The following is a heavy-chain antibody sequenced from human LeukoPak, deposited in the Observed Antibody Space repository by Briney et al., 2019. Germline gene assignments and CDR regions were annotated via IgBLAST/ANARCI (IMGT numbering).Heavy chain of an antibody. D-gene: IGHD3-3*01. J-gene: IGHJ5*02. CDR3: ARALDYDFWSGPFDP. Sequence: SETLSLTCTVSGGSISSYYWSWIRQPPGKGLEWIGFMYYSGSTNYNPSLKSRVTISVDTSKNQFSLKLSSVTAADTAVYYCARALDYDFWSGPFDPWGQGTLVTVSS. V-gene: IGHV4-59*01. CDR2: MYYSGST. CDR1: GGSISSYY.